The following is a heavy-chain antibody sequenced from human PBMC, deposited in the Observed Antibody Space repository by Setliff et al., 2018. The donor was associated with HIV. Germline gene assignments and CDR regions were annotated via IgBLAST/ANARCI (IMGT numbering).Heavy chain of an antibody. Sequence: PSETLSLTCTVSGGSIISSSYYWGWIRQPPGKGLEWIGYLYHSGSANYNPSLKSRVTISGDTSKNHFSLNLNSVTAADTAIYYCARRRPPPSGMYSSYYMDVWGKGTAVTVSS. D-gene: IGHD1-26*01. J-gene: IGHJ6*03. CDR2: LYHSGSA. CDR3: ARRRPPPSGMYSSYYMDV. V-gene: IGHV4-61*05. CDR1: GGSIISSSYY.